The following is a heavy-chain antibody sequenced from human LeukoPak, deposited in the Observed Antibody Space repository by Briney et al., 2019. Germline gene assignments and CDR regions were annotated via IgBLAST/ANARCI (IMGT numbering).Heavy chain of an antibody. CDR1: GGSISSGGYS. V-gene: IGHV4-30-2*01. CDR2: IYHSGST. D-gene: IGHD4-17*01. J-gene: IGHJ5*02. CDR3: AREHTVTSLLSWFDP. Sequence: SETLSLTFAVSGGSISSGGYSWSWIRQPPGKGLEWIGYIYHSGSTYYNPSLKSRVTISVDRSKNQFSLKLSSVTAADTAVYYCAREHTVTSLLSWFDPWGQGTLVTVSS.